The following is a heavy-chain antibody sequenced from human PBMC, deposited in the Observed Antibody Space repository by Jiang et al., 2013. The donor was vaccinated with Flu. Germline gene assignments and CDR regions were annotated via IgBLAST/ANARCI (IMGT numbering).Heavy chain of an antibody. Sequence: LEWMGWISAYNGNTNYAQKLQGRVTMTTDTSTSTAYMELRSLRSDDTAVYYCATSAPIAVAGTTLSFDYWGQGTLVTVSS. D-gene: IGHD6-19*01. CDR3: ATSAPIAVAGTTLSFDY. J-gene: IGHJ4*02. CDR2: ISAYNGNT. V-gene: IGHV1-18*01.